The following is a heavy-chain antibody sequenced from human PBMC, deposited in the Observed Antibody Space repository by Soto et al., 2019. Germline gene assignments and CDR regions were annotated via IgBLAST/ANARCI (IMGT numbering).Heavy chain of an antibody. J-gene: IGHJ4*02. CDR1: GGSISSGGYY. CDR2: IYYSGST. D-gene: IGHD3-22*01. CDR3: ARGPRRSGYYYYFDY. V-gene: IGHV4-31*03. Sequence: SETLSLTCTVSGGSISSGGYYWSWIRQHPGKGLEWIGYIYYSGSTYYNPSLKSRVTISVDTSKNQFPLKLSSVTAADTAVYYCARGPRRSGYYYYFDYWGQGTLVTVSS.